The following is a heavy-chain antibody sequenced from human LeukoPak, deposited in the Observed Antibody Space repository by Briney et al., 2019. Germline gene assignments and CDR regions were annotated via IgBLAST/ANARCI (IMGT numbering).Heavy chain of an antibody. Sequence: GGSLRLSCAASGFTFSSYGMHWVRQAPGKGLEWAAVISYDGSNKYYADSVKGRFTISRDNSKNTLYLQMNSLRAEDTAVYYCAKGRDSGDFDYWGQGTLVTVSS. D-gene: IGHD2-15*01. J-gene: IGHJ4*02. V-gene: IGHV3-30*18. CDR1: GFTFSSYG. CDR2: ISYDGSNK. CDR3: AKGRDSGDFDY.